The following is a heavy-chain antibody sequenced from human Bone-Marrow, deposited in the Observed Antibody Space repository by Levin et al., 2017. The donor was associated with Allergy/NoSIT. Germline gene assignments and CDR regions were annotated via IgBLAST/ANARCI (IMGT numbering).Heavy chain of an antibody. V-gene: IGHV3-30-3*01. J-gene: IGHJ3*02. CDR2: ISYDGRHT. Sequence: GESLKISCVGSGFTFSTYVIHWVRQPPGKGLAWVTSISYDGRHTFYADSVKGRFTISRDNSKNTVSLQMNGLRTDETAVYYCARDQDVAVAIADTRNYAIDIWGPGTLVTVSS. CDR1: GFTFSTYV. CDR3: ARDQDVAVAIADTRNYAIDI. D-gene: IGHD2-15*01.